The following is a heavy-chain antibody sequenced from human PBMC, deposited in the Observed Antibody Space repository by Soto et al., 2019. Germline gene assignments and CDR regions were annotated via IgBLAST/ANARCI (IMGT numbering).Heavy chain of an antibody. V-gene: IGHV4-4*07. CDR2: IYTSGST. Sequence: QVQLQESGPGLVKPSETLSLTCTVSGGSISSYYWSWIRQPAGKGLEWIGRIYTSGSTNYNPSLKRRVSMSVDTSKNQFSLKLSSVTAADTAVYYCARAGPKPLRPGQLVPPSWFDPWGQGTLVTVSS. CDR3: ARAGPKPLRPGQLVPPSWFDP. D-gene: IGHD6-6*01. CDR1: GGSISSYY. J-gene: IGHJ5*02.